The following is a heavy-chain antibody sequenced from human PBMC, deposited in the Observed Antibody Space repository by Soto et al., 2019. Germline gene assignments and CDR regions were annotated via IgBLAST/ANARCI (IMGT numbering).Heavy chain of an antibody. CDR1: GFTFSSYA. Sequence: GGSLRLSCAASGFTFSSYAMSWFRQAPGKGLEWVSAISGSGGSTYYADSVKGRFTISGDNSKNTLYLQMNSLRAEDTAVYYCAKGHIAAAGTLYYWGQGTLVTVSS. CDR3: AKGHIAAAGTLYY. CDR2: ISGSGGST. J-gene: IGHJ4*02. V-gene: IGHV3-23*01. D-gene: IGHD6-13*01.